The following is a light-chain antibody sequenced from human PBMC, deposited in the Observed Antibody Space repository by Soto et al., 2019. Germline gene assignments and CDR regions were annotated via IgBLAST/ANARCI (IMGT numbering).Light chain of an antibody. CDR3: QQLNSYPLT. CDR2: AAS. V-gene: IGKV1-9*01. CDR1: QGISSY. J-gene: IGKJ4*01. Sequence: DIQLTQSPSFLSSSVGDRVTITCRASQGISSYLAWSQQKPGKAPKLLLYAASTLQSGVPSRFSGSGSGTEFTLTISSLQPEDCATYYCQQLNSYPLTFGGGTKVEIK.